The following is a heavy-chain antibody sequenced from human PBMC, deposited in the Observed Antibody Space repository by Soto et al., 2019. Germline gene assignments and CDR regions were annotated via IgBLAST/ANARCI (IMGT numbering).Heavy chain of an antibody. V-gene: IGHV4-59*12. D-gene: IGHD4-17*01. Sequence: PSETLSLTCTVSGGSISSSYWSWIRQPPGKGLEWIGHIYYSGSTNYNPSLKSRVTISVDTSKNQFSLKVSSVTAEDTAVYYCARERDGDLTFDYWGQGTLVTVSS. J-gene: IGHJ4*02. CDR1: GGSISSSY. CDR2: IYYSGST. CDR3: ARERDGDLTFDY.